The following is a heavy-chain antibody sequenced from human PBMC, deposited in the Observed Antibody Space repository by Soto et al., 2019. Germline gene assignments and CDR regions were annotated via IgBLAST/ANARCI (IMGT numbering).Heavy chain of an antibody. CDR1: GGSFSGYY. CDR2: INHSGST. V-gene: IGHV4-34*01. J-gene: IGHJ4*02. CDR3: ARGDYPRY. Sequence: PSETLSLTCAVYGGSFSGYYWSWIRQPPGKGLEWIGEINHSGSTNYNPSLKSRVTISVDTSKNQFSLKLSSVTAADTAVYYCARGDYPRYWGQGTLVTVSS. D-gene: IGHD5-12*01.